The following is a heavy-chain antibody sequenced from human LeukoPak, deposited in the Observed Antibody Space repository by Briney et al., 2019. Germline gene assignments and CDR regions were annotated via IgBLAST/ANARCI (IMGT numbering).Heavy chain of an antibody. Sequence: GGSLRLSCAASGFTFSSYWMNWVRQAPGKGLEWVSSISSSSSYIYYADSVKGRFTISRDNAKNSLYLQMNSLRAEDTAVYYCAKGAFYYYMDVWGKGTTVTVSS. CDR1: GFTFSSYW. J-gene: IGHJ6*03. V-gene: IGHV3-21*01. CDR2: ISSSSSYI. CDR3: AKGAFYYYMDV.